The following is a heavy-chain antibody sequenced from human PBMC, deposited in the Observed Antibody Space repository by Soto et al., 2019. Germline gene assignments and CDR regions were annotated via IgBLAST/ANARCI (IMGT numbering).Heavy chain of an antibody. CDR3: AKTQQWGLPLSGGMDV. J-gene: IGHJ6*02. CDR1: GFTFSTYG. CDR2: ISGGGGDT. V-gene: IGHV3-23*01. Sequence: EVQLLESGGGLVQPRGSLRLSCAASGFTFSTYGMSWVRQAPGKGLEWVSVISGGGGDTYCAGSVKGRFTISRDNSKNTLYLEMNSLRAEDTAVYYCAKTQQWGLPLSGGMDVWGQGTTVTVSS. D-gene: IGHD6-19*01.